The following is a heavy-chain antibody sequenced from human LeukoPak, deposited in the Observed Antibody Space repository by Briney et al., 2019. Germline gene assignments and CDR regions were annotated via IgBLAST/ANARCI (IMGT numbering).Heavy chain of an antibody. CDR3: ATDLPTTPDYFDY. V-gene: IGHV1-18*01. J-gene: IGHJ4*02. D-gene: IGHD1-26*01. Sequence: GAPVKRSCTASGYTFTSYGISWVRQAPGQGLEWMGWISCYNGNTNYAQKFYRRVTMTTDTSTSTAYMELRSLTSDDTAVYYCATDLPTTPDYFDYWGQGTL. CDR1: GYTFTSYG. CDR2: ISCYNGNT.